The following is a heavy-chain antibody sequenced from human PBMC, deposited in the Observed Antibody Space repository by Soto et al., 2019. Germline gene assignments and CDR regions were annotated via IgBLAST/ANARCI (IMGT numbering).Heavy chain of an antibody. CDR1: GGSFIGYY. J-gene: IGHJ5*02. CDR3: ARDRSSSIWWFDP. D-gene: IGHD6-6*01. Sequence: SETLSLTCAVYGGSFIGYYWSWIRQPPGKGLEWIGEINHSGSTNYDPSLKSRVTISVDTSKNQFSLKLSSVTAADTAVYYCARDRSSSIWWFDPWGQGTLVTVSS. V-gene: IGHV4-34*01. CDR2: INHSGST.